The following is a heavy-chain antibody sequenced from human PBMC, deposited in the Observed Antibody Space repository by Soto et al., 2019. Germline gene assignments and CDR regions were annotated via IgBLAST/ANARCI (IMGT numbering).Heavy chain of an antibody. CDR3: ARLSEESTSSNYYYFYLDV. Sequence: QVQLVQSGSEGKEPGASMKISCQASGYTFTRYDITWVRQATGQGLEWMGWMNPQTGNTAYAEKFQVRVTMTSSTSINSAYMELSGLTTEDTPVHYCARLSEESTSSNYYYFYLDVWGKGSTVTVSS. J-gene: IGHJ6*03. D-gene: IGHD6-6*01. CDR1: GYTFTRYD. V-gene: IGHV1-8*01. CDR2: MNPQTGNT.